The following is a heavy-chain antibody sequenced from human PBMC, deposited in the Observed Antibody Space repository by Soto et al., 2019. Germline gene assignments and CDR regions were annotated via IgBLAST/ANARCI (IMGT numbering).Heavy chain of an antibody. Sequence: GGSLRLSCAASGFTFSSYGMHWVRQAPGKGLEWVAVISYDGSNKYYADSVKGRFTISRDNSKNTLYLQMNSLRAEDTAVYYCAKDQDESGWYYFDYWGQGTLVTVSS. CDR2: ISYDGSNK. CDR3: AKDQDESGWYYFDY. V-gene: IGHV3-30*18. D-gene: IGHD6-19*01. J-gene: IGHJ4*02. CDR1: GFTFSSYG.